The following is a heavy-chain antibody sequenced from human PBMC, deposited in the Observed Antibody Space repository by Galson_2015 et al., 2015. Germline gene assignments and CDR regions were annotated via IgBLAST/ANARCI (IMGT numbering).Heavy chain of an antibody. Sequence: SLRLSCAASGFTFSSSAMNWVRQAPGKGLEWVSALSHTGSSIYYADSVKGRFTISRDNSKNTLYLHLNSLRADDTAVYYCAKDRRAVVMSASDYGGQGTQVTVAA. CDR2: LSHTGSSI. CDR3: AKDRRAVVMSASDY. J-gene: IGHJ4*02. CDR1: GFTFSSSA. D-gene: IGHD2-21*02. V-gene: IGHV3-23*01.